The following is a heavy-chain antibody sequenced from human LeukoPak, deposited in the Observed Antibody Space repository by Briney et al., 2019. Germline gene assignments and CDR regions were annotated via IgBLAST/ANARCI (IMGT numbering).Heavy chain of an antibody. J-gene: IGHJ1*01. CDR1: GGSISSGGYS. CDR2: IYHSGST. V-gene: IGHV4-30-2*01. D-gene: IGHD6-13*01. Sequence: SQTLSLTCAVSGGSISSGGYSWSWIRQPPGKGLEWIGYIYHSGSTYYNPSLKSRVTISVDRSKNQFSLKLSPVTAADTAVYYCASIAAAGSPGHWGQGTLVTVSS. CDR3: ASIAAAGSPGH.